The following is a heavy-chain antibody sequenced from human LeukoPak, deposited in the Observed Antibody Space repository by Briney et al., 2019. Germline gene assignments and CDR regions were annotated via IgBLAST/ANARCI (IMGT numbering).Heavy chain of an antibody. CDR1: GFTFSSYS. CDR3: AKDPYSSSFFDY. CDR2: ISSSSSYI. D-gene: IGHD6-13*01. J-gene: IGHJ4*02. Sequence: PGGSLRLSCVASGFTFSSYSMNWVRQAPGKGLEWVAYISSSSSYIYYADSVKGRFTISRDNSKNTLYLQMNSLRAEDTAVYYCAKDPYSSSFFDYWGQGTLVTGSS. V-gene: IGHV3-21*05.